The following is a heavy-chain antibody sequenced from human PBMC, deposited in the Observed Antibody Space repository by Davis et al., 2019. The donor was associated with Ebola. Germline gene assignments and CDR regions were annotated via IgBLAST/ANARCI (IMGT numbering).Heavy chain of an antibody. CDR2: ISAYNGDT. D-gene: IGHD1-26*01. V-gene: IGHV1-18*04. J-gene: IGHJ4*02. CDR3: ARGGGSYSADY. Sequence: AASVKVSCKASGYVFIRNDISWFRQAPGQGLEWMGWISAYNGDTNSAPRLQGRVTMTTDTSTSTAYMELRSLRSDDTAVYYCARGGGSYSADYWGQGTLVTVSS. CDR1: GYVFIRND.